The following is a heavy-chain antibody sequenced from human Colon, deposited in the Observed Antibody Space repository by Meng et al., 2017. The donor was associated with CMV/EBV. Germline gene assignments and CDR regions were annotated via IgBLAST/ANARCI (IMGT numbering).Heavy chain of an antibody. Sequence: SCAASGFSSNTYAMRWVRQAPGRGLEWVSSISGDDSSTYYADSVKGRFTISRDYAKNTLYLQMNSLRAEDTAVYYCATHLWQNYFFEYWGQGTLVTVSS. V-gene: IGHV3-23*01. J-gene: IGHJ4*02. D-gene: IGHD3-10*01. CDR3: ATHLWQNYFFEY. CDR1: GFSSNTYA. CDR2: ISGDDSST.